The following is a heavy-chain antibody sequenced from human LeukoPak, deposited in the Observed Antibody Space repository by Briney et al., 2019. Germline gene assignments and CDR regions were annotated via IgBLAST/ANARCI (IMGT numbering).Heavy chain of an antibody. CDR1: GLTFSYAW. J-gene: IGHJ4*02. CDR3: TTEQTDFWSGYYTY. Sequence: GGSLRLSCAASGLTFSYAWMTWVRQAPGKGLEWVGRIKTKTDGETTDYAAPVKGRFIISRDDSKNTLYLQMNSLKTEDTAVYYCTTEQTDFWSGYYTYWGQGTLVTVSS. CDR2: IKTKTDGETT. V-gene: IGHV3-15*01. D-gene: IGHD3-3*01.